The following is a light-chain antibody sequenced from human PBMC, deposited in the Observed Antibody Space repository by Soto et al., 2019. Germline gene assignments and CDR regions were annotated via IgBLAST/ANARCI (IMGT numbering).Light chain of an antibody. CDR2: GAS. J-gene: IGKJ1*01. CDR1: QSLTSTY. CDR3: QQYGFSRGT. V-gene: IGKV3-20*01. Sequence: IVLTQSPGTLSLSPGERATLSCRTSQSLTSTYLAWYQQKPGQAPRLLIYGASNRATGIPDRFSGSGSGADFTLTISRLEPEDSAFYYCQQYGFSRGTFGQGTKVEIK.